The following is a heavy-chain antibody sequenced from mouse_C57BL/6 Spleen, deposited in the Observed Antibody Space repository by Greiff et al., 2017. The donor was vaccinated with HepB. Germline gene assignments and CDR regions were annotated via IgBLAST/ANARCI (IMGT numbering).Heavy chain of an antibody. D-gene: IGHD1-1*01. CDR3: ARGTSYYCWYFDV. CDR1: GYTFTDYS. CDR2: IDPGSGNT. V-gene: IGHV1-76*01. J-gene: IGHJ1*03. Sequence: VQLQQSGAELVRPGASVKLSCKASGYTFTDYSIHWVKQRPGQGLEWIARIDPGSGNTYYNEKFKGKATLTAEKSSCTAYMQLSSLTSEDSAVYFCARGTSYYCWYFDVWGTGTTVTVSS.